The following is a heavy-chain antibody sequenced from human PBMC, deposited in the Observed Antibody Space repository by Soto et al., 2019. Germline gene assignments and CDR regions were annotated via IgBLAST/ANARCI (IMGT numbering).Heavy chain of an antibody. V-gene: IGHV3-23*01. CDR3: AFDF. CDR2: ISGSGGST. J-gene: IGHJ4*02. Sequence: EVQLLESGGGLVQPGGSLRLSCAASGFTFSFYAMTWVHQAPGKGLEWVSIISGSGGSTLYADSVQGRFTISRDNSKNTLYLQMNSLRAEDTAIYYCAFDFWGQGTLVTVSS. CDR1: GFTFSFYA.